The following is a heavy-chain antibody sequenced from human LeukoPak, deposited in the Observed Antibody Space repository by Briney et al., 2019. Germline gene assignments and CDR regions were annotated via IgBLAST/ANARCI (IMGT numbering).Heavy chain of an antibody. V-gene: IGHV3-66*04. CDR1: GFTVSNNY. J-gene: IGHJ4*02. Sequence: PGGSLRLSCVVSGFTVSNNYMSWVRQAPRKGLEWVSLIYSGGSTYYADSVKGRFTISRDNSKNTLYLQMNSLRAEDTAVYYCARQDGSGYYPGYFDYWGQGTLVTVSS. CDR3: ARQDGSGYYPGYFDY. CDR2: IYSGGST. D-gene: IGHD3-22*01.